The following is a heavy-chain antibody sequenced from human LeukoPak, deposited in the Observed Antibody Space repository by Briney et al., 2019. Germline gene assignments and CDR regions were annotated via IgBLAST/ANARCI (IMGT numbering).Heavy chain of an antibody. D-gene: IGHD6-19*01. Sequence: SETLSLTSAVYGGSFSGYYWSWIRQPPGKGLEWIGEINHSGSTNYNPSLKSRVTISVDTSKNQFSLKLSSVTAADTAVYYCARGFIAVAGGIRKYFQHWGQGTLVTVSS. CDR3: ARGFIAVAGGIRKYFQH. J-gene: IGHJ1*01. CDR2: INHSGST. CDR1: GGSFSGYY. V-gene: IGHV4-34*01.